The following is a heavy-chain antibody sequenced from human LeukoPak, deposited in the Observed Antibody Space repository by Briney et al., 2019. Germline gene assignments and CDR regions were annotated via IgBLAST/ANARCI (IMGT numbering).Heavy chain of an antibody. Sequence: GESLKISCKGSGYSFTSYWIGWVRQMPGKGLEWMGIIYPGDSDTRYSPSFQGQVTISADKSISTAYLQWSSLKASDTAMYYCARRDSSGWPTYYYYGMDVWGQGTTVTVSS. CDR2: IYPGDSDT. CDR1: GYSFTSYW. D-gene: IGHD6-19*01. CDR3: ARRDSSGWPTYYYYGMDV. J-gene: IGHJ6*02. V-gene: IGHV5-51*01.